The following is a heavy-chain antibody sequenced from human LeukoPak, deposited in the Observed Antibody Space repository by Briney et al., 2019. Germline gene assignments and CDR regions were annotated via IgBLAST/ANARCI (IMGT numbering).Heavy chain of an antibody. J-gene: IGHJ4*02. CDR1: GFTVGSKF. D-gene: IGHD5-24*01. Sequence: GGSLRLSCAASGFTVGSKFMNWVRQAPGKGLEWVSMFHTDGSTYHADSVKGRFISPETIPRTLHLQMNSLRVEDTAVYYCAGGGGYLLDYWGQGTLVTVSS. V-gene: IGHV3-53*01. CDR3: AGGGGYLLDY. CDR2: FHTDGST.